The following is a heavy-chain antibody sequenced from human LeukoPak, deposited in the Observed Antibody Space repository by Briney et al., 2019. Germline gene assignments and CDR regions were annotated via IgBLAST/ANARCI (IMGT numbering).Heavy chain of an antibody. J-gene: IGHJ4*02. CDR1: GFTFSSYA. CDR3: AKDTAMVRGYYFDY. CDR2: IRSVGGRT. V-gene: IGHV3-23*01. Sequence: PGESLRLSCAASGFTFSSYAMSWVRQAPGKGLEWVSAIRSVGGRTYYADSVKGRFTISRDNSKNTLYLQMNSLRAEDTAVYYCAKDTAMVRGYYFDYWGQGTLVTVSS. D-gene: IGHD5-18*01.